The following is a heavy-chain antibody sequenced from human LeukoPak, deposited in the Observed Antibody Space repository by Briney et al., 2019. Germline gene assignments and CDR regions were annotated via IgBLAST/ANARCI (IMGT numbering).Heavy chain of an antibody. V-gene: IGHV4-34*01. J-gene: IGHJ4*02. Sequence: PSETLSLTCAVCGGSFSGYYWSWIRQPPGKGLEWIGEINHSGSTNYNPSLKSRVTISVDTSKNQFSLKLSSVTAADTAVYYCARAQWLVDYWGQGTLVTVSS. CDR3: ARAQWLVDY. CDR2: INHSGST. CDR1: GGSFSGYY. D-gene: IGHD6-19*01.